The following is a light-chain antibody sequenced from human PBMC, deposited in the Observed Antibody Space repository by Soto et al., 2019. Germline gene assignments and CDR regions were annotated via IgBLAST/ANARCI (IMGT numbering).Light chain of an antibody. CDR3: CSYAGSYTLV. Sequence: QSALTQPRSVSESPGQSVTISCTGTSSDVGGYNFVSWYQHHPGKAPKLMIYDVSKRPSGVPDRFSGSKSGSTASLTISGLQAEDEADYYCCSYAGSYTLVFGGGTQLTVL. CDR2: DVS. CDR1: SSDVGGYNF. J-gene: IGLJ3*02. V-gene: IGLV2-11*01.